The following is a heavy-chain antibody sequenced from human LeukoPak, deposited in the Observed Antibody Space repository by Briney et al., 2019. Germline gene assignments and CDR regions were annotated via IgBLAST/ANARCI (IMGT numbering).Heavy chain of an antibody. V-gene: IGHV3-23*01. CDR1: GFTFSTFG. D-gene: IGHD1-26*01. CDR2: ISTVNGGT. Sequence: SGGSLRLSCEASGFTFSTFGMTWVRPAPGKGLEWVSFISTVNGGTYYADSVKGRFTISRDISKNTLYLQMNSLRAEDTAVYYCAKLGATGTRVFDYWGQGALITVSS. J-gene: IGHJ4*02. CDR3: AKLGATGTRVFDY.